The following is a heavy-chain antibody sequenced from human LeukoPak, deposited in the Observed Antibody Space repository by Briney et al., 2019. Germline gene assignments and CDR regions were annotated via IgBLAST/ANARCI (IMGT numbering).Heavy chain of an antibody. Sequence: PSETLSLTCAVYGGSFSGYYWSWIRQPPGKGLEWIGEINHSGSTNYNPSLKSRVTISVDTSKNQFSLKLSSVTAADTAVYYCARHPGYYYGSGSPETYYYYYYMDVWGKGTTVTISS. D-gene: IGHD3-10*01. V-gene: IGHV4-34*01. CDR1: GGSFSGYY. CDR2: INHSGST. CDR3: ARHPGYYYGSGSPETYYYYYYMDV. J-gene: IGHJ6*03.